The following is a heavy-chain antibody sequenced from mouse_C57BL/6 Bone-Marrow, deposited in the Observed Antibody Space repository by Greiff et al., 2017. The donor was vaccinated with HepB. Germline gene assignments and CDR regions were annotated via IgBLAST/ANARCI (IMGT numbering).Heavy chain of an antibody. CDR3: ARKGDYYGSSYWYFDV. D-gene: IGHD1-1*01. Sequence: DVKLQESGGGLVQPGGSLKLSCAASGFTFSDYGMAWVRQAPRKGPEWVAFISNLAYSIYYADTVTGRFTISRANAKNTLYLEMSSLRSEDTAMYYCARKGDYYGSSYWYFDVWGTGTTVTVSS. CDR2: ISNLAYSI. V-gene: IGHV5-15*01. CDR1: GFTFSDYG. J-gene: IGHJ1*03.